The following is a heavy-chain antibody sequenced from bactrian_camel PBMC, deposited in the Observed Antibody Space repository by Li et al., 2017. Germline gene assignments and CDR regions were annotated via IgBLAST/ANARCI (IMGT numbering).Heavy chain of an antibody. CDR2: IDLARAT. D-gene: IGHD2*01. V-gene: IGHV3S55*01. CDR3: AKDEDGRWPHEYNH. J-gene: IGHJ4*01. CDR1: GPTYRSRT. Sequence: HVQLVESGGGSVQAGGSLNLSWSVSGPTYRSRTMAWFRQAPGKEREGVAAIDLARATLYTDSVKGRFTISRDNAKNTITLQLNSLKTEDTAMYYSAKDEDGRWPHEYNHWGQGTQVTVS.